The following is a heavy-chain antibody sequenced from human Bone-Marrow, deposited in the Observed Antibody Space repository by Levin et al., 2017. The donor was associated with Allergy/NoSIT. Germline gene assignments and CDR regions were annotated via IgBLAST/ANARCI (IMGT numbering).Heavy chain of an antibody. CDR1: GFSLSNFG. CDR2: ISPYNGDT. CDR3: AREMAETPADTYDL. Sequence: ASVKVSCKASGFSLSNFGLTWVRQAPGQGLDWMGWISPYNGDTKYAQNLQGRVTMTADTFTDTAYMELRSLRSDDTAVYYCAREMAETPADTYDLWGQGTRVTLSS. J-gene: IGHJ3*01. V-gene: IGHV1-18*04. D-gene: IGHD2-8*01.